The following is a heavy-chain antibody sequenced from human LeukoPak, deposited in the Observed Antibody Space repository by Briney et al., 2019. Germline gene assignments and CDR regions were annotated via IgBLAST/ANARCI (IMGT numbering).Heavy chain of an antibody. CDR2: IIPIFGTA. V-gene: IGHV1-69*05. D-gene: IGHD6-13*01. CDR3: AREAAAGLDY. Sequence: GASVKVSCKASGGTFSSYAISWVRQAPGQGLEWMGGIIPIFGTANYAQKFQGRVTITTDESTSTAYTELSSLRSEDTAVYYCAREAAAGLDYWGQGTLVTVSS. CDR1: GGTFSSYA. J-gene: IGHJ4*02.